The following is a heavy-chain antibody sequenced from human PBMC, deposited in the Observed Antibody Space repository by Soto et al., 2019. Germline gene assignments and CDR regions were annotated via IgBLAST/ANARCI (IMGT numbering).Heavy chain of an antibody. D-gene: IGHD1-26*01. CDR2: IYYSGST. CDR3: ARPIVGDAPSFDY. CDR1: GGSISSSSYY. V-gene: IGHV4-39*01. Sequence: PSETLSLTCTVSGGSISSSSYYWGWIRQPPGKGLEWIGSIYYSGSTYYNPSLKSRVTISVDTSKNQFSLKLSSVTAADTAVYYCARPIVGDAPSFDYWGQGTLVTVSS. J-gene: IGHJ4*02.